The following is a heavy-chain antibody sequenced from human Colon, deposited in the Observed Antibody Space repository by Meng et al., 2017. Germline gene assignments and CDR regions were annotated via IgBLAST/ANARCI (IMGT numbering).Heavy chain of an antibody. D-gene: IGHD5-12*01. Sequence: VQLQVSGPRLVRTSETLSLTCPVSGGSVISNSYYWSWIRQPPGKGLEWIGFIYYSGSTNYNPSLKSRVAISVDTSKNQFSLKVGSVTAADTAVYYCARDSGYDKNWFDPWGQGTLVTVSS. CDR1: GGSVISNSYY. V-gene: IGHV4-61*01. CDR3: ARDSGYDKNWFDP. J-gene: IGHJ5*02. CDR2: IYYSGST.